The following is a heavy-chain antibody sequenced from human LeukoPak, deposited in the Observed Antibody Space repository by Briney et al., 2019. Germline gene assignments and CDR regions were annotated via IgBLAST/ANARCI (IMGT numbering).Heavy chain of an antibody. Sequence: PSETLSLTCTVSGGSISSGGYYWSWIRQPPGKGLEWIGYIYHSGSTYYNPSLKSRVTISVDRSKNQFSLKLSSVTAADTAVYYCASYGGNSEGDYYYYYMDVWGKGTTVTVSS. CDR3: ASYGGNSEGDYYYYYMDV. D-gene: IGHD4-23*01. CDR2: IYHSGST. CDR1: GGSISSGGYY. V-gene: IGHV4-30-2*01. J-gene: IGHJ6*03.